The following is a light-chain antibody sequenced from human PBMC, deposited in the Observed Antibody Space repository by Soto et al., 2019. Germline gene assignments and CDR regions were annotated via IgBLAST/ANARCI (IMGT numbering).Light chain of an antibody. Sequence: QSVLTQPPSVSGAPGQRVTISCTGSNSNIGAGYDVHWYQQLPRIAPKLLIYGNNIRPSGVPDRFSGSKFATSAYLTISGLQAEDEADYFCCSYAGGYTYLFGTGTKVTVL. CDR1: NSNIGAGYD. CDR2: GNN. V-gene: IGLV1-40*01. CDR3: CSYAGGYTYL. J-gene: IGLJ1*01.